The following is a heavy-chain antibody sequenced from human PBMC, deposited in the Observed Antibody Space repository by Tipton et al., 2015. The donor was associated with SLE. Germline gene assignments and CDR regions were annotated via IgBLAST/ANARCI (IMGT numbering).Heavy chain of an antibody. CDR1: GGSFSGYY. D-gene: IGHD1-26*01. J-gene: IGHJ3*02. Sequence: TLSPTCAVYGGSFSGYYWSWIRQPPGKGLEWIGEINHSGSTNYNPSLKSRVTISVDTSKNQFSLKLSSVTAADTAVYYCARDGAGDAFDIWGQGTMVTVSS. CDR3: ARDGAGDAFDI. V-gene: IGHV4-34*01. CDR2: INHSGST.